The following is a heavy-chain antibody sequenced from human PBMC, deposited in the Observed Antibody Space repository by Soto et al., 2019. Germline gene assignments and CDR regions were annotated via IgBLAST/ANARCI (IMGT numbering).Heavy chain of an antibody. D-gene: IGHD5-12*01. Sequence: QVQLVQSGAVVKTPGSLVKVSCKASGATFMNSAITWVRQAPGQGPEWVGMIIPIFGSTNSAPKFRGRVTFTADPSTSTGLMELTRLKSNDTAVYYCATPSGLSGQYSALPDKWGQGTLVTFSS. V-gene: IGHV1-69*15. CDR3: ATPSGLSGQYSALPDK. J-gene: IGHJ4*02. CDR1: GATFMNSA. CDR2: IIPIFGST.